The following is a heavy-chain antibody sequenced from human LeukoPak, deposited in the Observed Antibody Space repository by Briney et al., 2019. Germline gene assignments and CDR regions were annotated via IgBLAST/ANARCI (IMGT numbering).Heavy chain of an antibody. CDR3: ARVWLGPGTQYYYYYGMDV. CDR1: GGSISSYY. J-gene: IGHJ6*02. CDR2: IYYSGST. D-gene: IGHD3-10*01. V-gene: IGHV4-59*01. Sequence: SQTLSLTCTVSGGSISSYYWSWIRQPPGKGLEWIGYIYYSGSTNYNPSLKSRVTISVDTSKNQFSLKLSSVTAADTAVYYCARVWLGPGTQYYYYYGMDVWGQGTTVTVSS.